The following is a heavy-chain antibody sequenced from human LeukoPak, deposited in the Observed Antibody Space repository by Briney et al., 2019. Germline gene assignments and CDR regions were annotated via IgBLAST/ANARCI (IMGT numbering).Heavy chain of an antibody. CDR1: GFTFSSYA. CDR3: ARGGNYYDTGGYYYEYFDY. V-gene: IGHV3-30-3*01. CDR2: ISYDGSDK. J-gene: IGHJ4*02. Sequence: GGSLRLSCAASGFTFSSYATHWVRQAPGKGLEWVAVISYDGSDKYYADSVKGRFTISRDNSKNTLYLQMNSLRAEDTAVYSCARGGNYYDTGGYYYEYFDYWGQGTLVTVSS. D-gene: IGHD3-22*01.